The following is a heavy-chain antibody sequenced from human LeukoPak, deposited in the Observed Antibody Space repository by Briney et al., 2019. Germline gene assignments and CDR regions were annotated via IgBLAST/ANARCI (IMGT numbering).Heavy chain of an antibody. V-gene: IGHV4-30-4*07. J-gene: IGHJ4*02. CDR3: ARVVVAALAFDY. Sequence: PSETLSLTCAVSGGSISSGGYSWSWIRQPPGKGLEWIGYIYYSGSTYYNPSLKSRVTISVDTSKNQFSLKLSSVTAADTAVYYCARVVVAALAFDYWGRGTLVTVSS. CDR2: IYYSGST. D-gene: IGHD2-15*01. CDR1: GGSISSGGYS.